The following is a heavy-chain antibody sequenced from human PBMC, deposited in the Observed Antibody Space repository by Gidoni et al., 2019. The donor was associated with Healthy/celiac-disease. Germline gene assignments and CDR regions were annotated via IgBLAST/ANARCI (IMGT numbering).Heavy chain of an antibody. CDR3: ARGFWGSATVVTYFDY. V-gene: IGHV3-64*01. CDR2: ISSNGGST. J-gene: IGHJ4*02. CDR1: GFTFSSYA. Sequence: EVQLVESGGGLVQPGGSLSLSCAASGFTFSSYAMHWVRQAPGKGLEYVSAISSNGGSTYYANSVKGRFTISRDNSKNTLYLQMGSLRAEDMAVYYCARGFWGSATVVTYFDYWGQGTLVTVSS. D-gene: IGHD4-17*01.